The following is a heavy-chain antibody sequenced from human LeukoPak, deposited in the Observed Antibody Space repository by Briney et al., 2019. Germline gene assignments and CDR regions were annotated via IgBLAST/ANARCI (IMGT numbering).Heavy chain of an antibody. Sequence: GGSLGLSCSASGFTFSTYAINWVRQAPGKGLEWVSAISAGGGSTLYADSVKGRFTISRDNSRNTLYLQMSNLRVEDTALYYCARWVYYYDFWGQGTLLTVSS. J-gene: IGHJ4*02. V-gene: IGHV3-23*01. D-gene: IGHD5-24*01. CDR3: ARWVYYYDF. CDR1: GFTFSTYA. CDR2: ISAGGGST.